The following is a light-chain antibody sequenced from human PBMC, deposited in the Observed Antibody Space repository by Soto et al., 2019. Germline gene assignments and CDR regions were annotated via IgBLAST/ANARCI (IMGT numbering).Light chain of an antibody. CDR3: QQYNNWYT. V-gene: IGKV3-15*01. Sequence: EIVMTQSPATLSVSPGERATLYCRASQSVSSNLAWYQQKPGQAPRLLIYGSSTRATGIPARFSGSGSGTEFTLTISTLQSEDFAFYYCQQYNNWYTFGQGTKLEIK. CDR1: QSVSSN. CDR2: GSS. J-gene: IGKJ2*01.